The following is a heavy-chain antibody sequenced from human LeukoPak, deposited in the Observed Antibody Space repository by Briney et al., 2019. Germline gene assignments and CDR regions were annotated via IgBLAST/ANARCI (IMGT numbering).Heavy chain of an antibody. J-gene: IGHJ4*02. CDR1: GYSFTSNY. V-gene: IGHV1-46*01. Sequence: GASVKVSCKASGYSFTSNYIHWVRQAPGQGLEWMGMIYPRDGSTSCAQRFQDRVTVTRDTSTSTVHMELSGLRSEDTAVYYCARGQEGFDYWGQGTLVTVSS. CDR2: IYPRDGST. CDR3: ARGQEGFDY.